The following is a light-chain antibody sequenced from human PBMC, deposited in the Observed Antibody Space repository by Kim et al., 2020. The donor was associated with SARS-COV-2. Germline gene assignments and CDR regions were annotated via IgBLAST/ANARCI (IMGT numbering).Light chain of an antibody. J-gene: IGLJ3*02. CDR1: SLRNYY. Sequence: ALVQTVRITCQGNSLRNYYADWSQQKPGQAPVVVIYGKNNRPSGIPDRFSGSSSVDTASLTITGAQAEDEAVYYCNSRDTSGHLWVFGGGTQLTVL. V-gene: IGLV3-19*01. CDR2: GKN. CDR3: NSRDTSGHLWV.